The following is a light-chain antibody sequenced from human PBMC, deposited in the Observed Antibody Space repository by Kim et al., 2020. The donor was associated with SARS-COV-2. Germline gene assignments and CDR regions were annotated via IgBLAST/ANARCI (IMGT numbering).Light chain of an antibody. CDR3: LLFFGGSYV. J-gene: IGLJ1*01. V-gene: IGLV7-43*01. CDR2: GTT. Sequence: GAAVIPTCSSRAGAVTTTFYSSWFQQKPGQAPRPLIFGTTNKHSWTPARFSGSLLGGKAALTLSGVQAEDEADYYCLLFFGGSYVFGSGTKVTVL. CDR1: AGAVTTTFY.